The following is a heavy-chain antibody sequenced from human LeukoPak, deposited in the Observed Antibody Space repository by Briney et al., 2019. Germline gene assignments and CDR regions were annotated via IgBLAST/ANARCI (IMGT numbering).Heavy chain of an antibody. CDR3: ASHGTYYYGSGSYYPDY. Sequence: GGSLRLSCAASGFTFSSYWMSWVRQAPGKGLEGVANIKQDGSEKYYVDSVKGRFTISRDNAKNSLYLQMNSLRAEDTAVYYCASHGTYYYGSGSYYPDYWGQGTLVTVSS. V-gene: IGHV3-7*01. D-gene: IGHD3-10*01. CDR1: GFTFSSYW. CDR2: IKQDGSEK. J-gene: IGHJ4*02.